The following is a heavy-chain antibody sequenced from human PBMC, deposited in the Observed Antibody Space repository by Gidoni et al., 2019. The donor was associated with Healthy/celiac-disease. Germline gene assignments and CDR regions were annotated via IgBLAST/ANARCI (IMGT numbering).Heavy chain of an antibody. J-gene: IGHJ6*02. Sequence: QVQLVQSGAEVKKPGSSVKVSCKASGGTFSSYAISWVRQAPGQGLECMGGIIPIFGTANYAQKFQGRVTITADESTSTAYMELSSLRSEDTAVYYCARASYDFWSGYSYYYGMDVWGQGTTVTVSS. D-gene: IGHD3-3*01. CDR1: GGTFSSYA. CDR3: ARASYDFWSGYSYYYGMDV. CDR2: IIPIFGTA. V-gene: IGHV1-69*01.